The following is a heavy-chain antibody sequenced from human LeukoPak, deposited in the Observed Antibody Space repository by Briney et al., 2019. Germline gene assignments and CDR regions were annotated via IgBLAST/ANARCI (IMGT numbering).Heavy chain of an antibody. CDR1: GYTFTSYG. CDR3: ARDPPRTGSVPAYYYGMDV. V-gene: IGHV1-18*01. J-gene: IGHJ6*02. CDR2: ISAYNGNT. D-gene: IGHD2-2*01. Sequence: ASVKVSCKASGYTFTSYGISWERQAPGQGLEWMGWISAYNGNTNYAQKLQGRVTMTTDTSTSTAYMELRSLRSDDTAVYYCARDPPRTGSVPAYYYGMDVWGQGTTVTVSS.